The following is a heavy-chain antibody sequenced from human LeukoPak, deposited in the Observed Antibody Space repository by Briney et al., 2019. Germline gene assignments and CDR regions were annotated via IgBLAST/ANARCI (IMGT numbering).Heavy chain of an antibody. J-gene: IGHJ6*02. CDR3: ARDRDYGSGSYWFYYYYGMDV. CDR2: ISAYNGNT. V-gene: IGHV1-18*01. D-gene: IGHD3-10*01. Sequence: GASVKVSCKASGYTFTSYGISWVRQAPGQGLEWMGWISAYNGNTNYAQKLQGRVTMTTHTSTSTAYMELRSLRSDDTAVYYCARDRDYGSGSYWFYYYYGMDVWGQGTTVTVSS. CDR1: GYTFTSYG.